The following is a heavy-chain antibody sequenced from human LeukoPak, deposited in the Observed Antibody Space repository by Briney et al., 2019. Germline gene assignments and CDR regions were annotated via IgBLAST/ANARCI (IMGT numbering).Heavy chain of an antibody. V-gene: IGHV1-2*02. Sequence: ASVKVSCKASGYTFTGYYMHWVRQAPGQGLEWMGWINPNSGGTNYAQKFQGRVTMTRDTPISTAYMELSRLRSDDTAVYYCARGRVGVPETRKLQHNWFDPWGQGTLVTVSS. D-gene: IGHD1-20*01. CDR1: GYTFTGYY. J-gene: IGHJ5*02. CDR3: ARGRVGVPETRKLQHNWFDP. CDR2: INPNSGGT.